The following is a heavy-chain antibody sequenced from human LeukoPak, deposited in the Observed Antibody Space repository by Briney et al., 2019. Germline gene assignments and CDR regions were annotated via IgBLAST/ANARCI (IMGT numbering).Heavy chain of an antibody. V-gene: IGHV3-48*04. J-gene: IGHJ4*02. D-gene: IGHD3-22*01. CDR3: ASSDSSGYFSFDY. CDR2: ISSSSSTI. CDR1: GFTFSSYW. Sequence: PGGSLRLSCAASGFTFSSYWMSWVRQAPGKGLEWVSYISSSSSTIYYADSVKGRFTISRDNAKNSLYLQMNSLRAEDTAVYYCASSDSSGYFSFDYWGQGTLVTVSS.